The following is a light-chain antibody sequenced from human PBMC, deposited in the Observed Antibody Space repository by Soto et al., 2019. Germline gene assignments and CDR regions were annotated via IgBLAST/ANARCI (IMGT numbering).Light chain of an antibody. CDR1: TGAVTSGHY. V-gene: IGLV7-46*01. CDR2: DTR. CDR3: LVSYSGGVV. Sequence: QAVVTQEPSVTVSPGGTVTLTCGSSTGAVTSGHYTYWYQQKPGQAPRTLIYDTRNRHSWTPARFSGSLLGGKAALTLSGAQPQDEADYYCLVSYSGGVVFGGGTKL. J-gene: IGLJ2*01.